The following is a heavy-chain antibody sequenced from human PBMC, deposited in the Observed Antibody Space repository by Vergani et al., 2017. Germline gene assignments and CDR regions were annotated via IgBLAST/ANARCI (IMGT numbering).Heavy chain of an antibody. Sequence: QVQLVESGGGVVQPGRSLRLSCAASGFTFSSYGMHWVRQAPGKGLEWVAVIWYDGSNKYYADSVKGRFTIFRDNSKNTLYLQMNSLRAEDTAVYYCARDRSVYVRYYFDYWGQGTLVTVSS. CDR1: GFTFSSYG. CDR2: IWYDGSNK. V-gene: IGHV3-33*01. J-gene: IGHJ4*02. CDR3: ARDRSVYVRYYFDY. D-gene: IGHD5/OR15-5a*01.